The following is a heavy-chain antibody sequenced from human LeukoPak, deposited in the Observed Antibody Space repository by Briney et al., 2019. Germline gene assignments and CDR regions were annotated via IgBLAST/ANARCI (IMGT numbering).Heavy chain of an antibody. J-gene: IGHJ4*02. Sequence: ASVKVSCKASGYTFTSYGISWVRQAPGQGLEWMGWISAYNGNTNYAQKLRGRVTITTDTSTSTAYMELRRLRSDDTALYFCARDRRDGDYLDYWGQGTLVTVSS. V-gene: IGHV1-18*01. CDR3: ARDRRDGDYLDY. CDR2: ISAYNGNT. CDR1: GYTFTSYG. D-gene: IGHD4-17*01.